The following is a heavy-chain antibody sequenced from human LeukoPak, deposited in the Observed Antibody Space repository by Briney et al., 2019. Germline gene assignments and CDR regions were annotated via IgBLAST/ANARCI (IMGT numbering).Heavy chain of an antibody. V-gene: IGHV3-7*03. D-gene: IGHD6-6*01. CDR1: GFPFSNYW. Sequence: PGGSLRLSCATSGFPFSNYWMTRVRQAPGKGLEWVANIKQDGSVKYYVDSVKGRFTISRDNSKNSVYLQMISLRAEDTAVYKCARIGYSSSSLDFWGRGTLVTVSS. CDR3: ARIGYSSSSLDF. CDR2: IKQDGSVK. J-gene: IGHJ4*02.